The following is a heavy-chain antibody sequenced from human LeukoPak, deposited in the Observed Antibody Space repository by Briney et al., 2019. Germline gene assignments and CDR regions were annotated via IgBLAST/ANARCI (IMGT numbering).Heavy chain of an antibody. J-gene: IGHJ5*02. CDR2: INPNSGGT. CDR1: GYTFNIYG. CDR3: ARGMGVLVPAATWFDP. V-gene: IGHV1-2*02. D-gene: IGHD2-2*01. Sequence: ASVKVSCKASGYTFNIYGIIWVRQAPGQGLEWMGWINPNSGGTNYAQKFQGRVTMTRDTSISTAYMDLSRLRSDDTAVYYCARGMGVLVPAATWFDPWGQGTLVTVSS.